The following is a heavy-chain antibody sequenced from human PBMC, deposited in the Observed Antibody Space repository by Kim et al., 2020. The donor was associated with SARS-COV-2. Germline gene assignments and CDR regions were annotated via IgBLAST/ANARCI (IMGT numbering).Heavy chain of an antibody. Sequence: GGSLRLSCAASGYTFSNNWMTWVRQAPGKGLEWVANIKEDGSEKYSVDSVKGRFTISRDNAKNSVYLQMNSLKDEDTAVYYCARSRYMDVWGQGTTVTVSS. CDR1: GYTFSNNW. D-gene: IGHD2-2*01. CDR3: ARSRYMDV. J-gene: IGHJ6*02. V-gene: IGHV3-7*01. CDR2: IKEDGSEK.